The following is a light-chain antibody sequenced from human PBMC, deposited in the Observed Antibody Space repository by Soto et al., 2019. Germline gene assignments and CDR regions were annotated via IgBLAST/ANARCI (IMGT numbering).Light chain of an antibody. J-gene: IGKJ5*01. CDR1: QRVSSGY. V-gene: IGKV3-20*01. CDR3: QQYGSLPPSST. CDR2: GAS. Sequence: EIVLTQSPGTLSLSPGERATLSCRASQRVSSGYLAWYQQKPGQAPRLLIYGASNRATDIPDRFSGRGSGTDFTLTISRLEPEDFAVYYCQQYGSLPPSSTFGQGTRLEIK.